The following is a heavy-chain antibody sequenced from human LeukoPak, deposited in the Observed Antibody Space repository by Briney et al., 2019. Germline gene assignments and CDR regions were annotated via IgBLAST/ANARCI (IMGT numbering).Heavy chain of an antibody. J-gene: IGHJ4*02. V-gene: IGHV3-66*02. CDR2: IYSGGST. CDR1: GFTVSSNY. CDR3: ARLVRRPPLRVRDGYKWDY. Sequence: PGGSLRLSCAASGFTVSSNYMSWVRQAPGKGLEWVSVIYSGGSTYYADSVKGRFTISRDNSKNTLYLQMNSLRAEDTAVYYCARLVRRPPLRVRDGYKWDYWGQGTLVTVSS. D-gene: IGHD5-24*01.